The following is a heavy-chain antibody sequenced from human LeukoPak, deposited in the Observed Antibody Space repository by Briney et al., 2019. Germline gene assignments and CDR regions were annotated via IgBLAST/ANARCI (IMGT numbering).Heavy chain of an antibody. D-gene: IGHD6-19*01. CDR3: ARAGDTYVAGRSAWFFQH. CDR2: IILIYGSP. Sequence: AAVTVSLTCSVDTFSKYAIYWVRQAPGQGGGGMGRIILIYGSPYYAQSFQGRLTITADESTITVYMQMSSLRSADTAVYYCARAGDTYVAGRSAWFFQHWGQGTLVAVSS. CDR1: VDTFSKYA. V-gene: IGHV1-69*13. J-gene: IGHJ1*01.